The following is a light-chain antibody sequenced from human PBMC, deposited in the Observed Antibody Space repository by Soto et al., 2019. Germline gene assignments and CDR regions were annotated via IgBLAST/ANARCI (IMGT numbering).Light chain of an antibody. J-gene: IGKJ1*01. Sequence: EIVLTQSPATLSLSPGEKATLSCRASQSVSRYLAWYQQKPGQAPKLLIYDASNRATGIPARFSGSGPGADFTLTISRLEPEDFAVYYCQHYVTSLTTFGQGTKVDIK. CDR3: QHYVTSLTT. CDR2: DAS. CDR1: QSVSRY. V-gene: IGKV3-11*01.